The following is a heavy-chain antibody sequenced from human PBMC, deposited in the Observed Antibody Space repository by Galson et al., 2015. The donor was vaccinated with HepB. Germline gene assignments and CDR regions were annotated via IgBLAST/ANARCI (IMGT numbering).Heavy chain of an antibody. CDR3: ARDITVAARDY. J-gene: IGHJ4*02. CDR1: GFTFSNYW. D-gene: IGHD6-19*01. V-gene: IGHV3-7*03. Sequence: SLRLSCAASGFTFSNYWMGWVRQPPGKGLEWVANINQDGSDKYYVDSVKGRFTISRDNAKNSVDLQMNSLRAEDTAVYFCARDITVAARDYWGQGTLVTVSS. CDR2: INQDGSDK.